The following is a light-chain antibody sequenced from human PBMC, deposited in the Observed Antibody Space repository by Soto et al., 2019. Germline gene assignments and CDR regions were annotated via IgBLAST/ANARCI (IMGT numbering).Light chain of an antibody. CDR3: QHSNSYSEA. CDR2: KAS. V-gene: IGKV1-5*03. J-gene: IGKJ1*01. CDR1: QTISSW. Sequence: DIQMTQSPSTLSGSVGDRATITCRASQTISSWLAWYQQKPGKAPKLLIYKASTLKSGVPSRFSGSGSGTEFTLTISSLQPDDFATYYCQHSNSYSEAFGQGTKVELK.